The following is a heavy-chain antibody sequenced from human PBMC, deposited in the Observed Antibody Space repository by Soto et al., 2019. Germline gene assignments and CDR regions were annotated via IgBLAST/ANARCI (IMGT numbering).Heavy chain of an antibody. Sequence: SVKVSCKASGGTFSSYAISWVRQAPGQGLEWMGGIIPIFGTANYAQKFQGRVTITADESTSTAYVELSSLRSEDTAVYYCARDRGAHRDRYNIWGQGTLVAVSS. V-gene: IGHV1-69*13. J-gene: IGHJ4*02. CDR1: GGTFSSYA. CDR2: IIPIFGTA. D-gene: IGHD3-10*01. CDR3: ARDRGAHRDRYNI.